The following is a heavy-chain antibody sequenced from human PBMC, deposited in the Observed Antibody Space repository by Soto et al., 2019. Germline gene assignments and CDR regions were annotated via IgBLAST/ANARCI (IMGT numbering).Heavy chain of an antibody. CDR3: FRVEDDIRVCSTVTAFLLNRSSDL. D-gene: IGHD3-9*01. J-gene: IGHJ2*01. Sequence: PGKGLEWMGYIYYRGSTDYNPSLKSRVTISVDTSKNQFSLKLSSVTAADTAVYFCFRVEDDIRVCSTVTAFLLNRSSDL. V-gene: IGHV4-30-4*01. CDR2: IYYRGST.